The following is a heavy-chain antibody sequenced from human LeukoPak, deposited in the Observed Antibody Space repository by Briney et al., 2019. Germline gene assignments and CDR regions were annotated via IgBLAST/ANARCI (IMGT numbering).Heavy chain of an antibody. CDR2: ISYDGSNK. D-gene: IGHD3-22*01. CDR3: AKTDLTYYYDSSGYYPDY. J-gene: IGHJ4*02. CDR1: GFTFSSYG. Sequence: PGGFLRLSCAASGFTFSSYGMHWVRQAPGKGLEWVAVISYDGSNKYYADSVKGRFTISRDNSKNTLYLQMNSLRAEDTAVYYCAKTDLTYYYDSSGYYPDYWGQGTLVTVSS. V-gene: IGHV3-30*18.